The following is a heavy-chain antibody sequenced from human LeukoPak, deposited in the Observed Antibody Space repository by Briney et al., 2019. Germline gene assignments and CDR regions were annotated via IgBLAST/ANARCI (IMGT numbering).Heavy chain of an antibody. V-gene: IGHV4-34*01. J-gene: IGHJ6*02. CDR1: GGSFSGYY. CDR3: ARGSPTYDYVWGSYRYSYYYGMDV. Sequence: SETLSLTCAVYGGSFSGYYWSWIRQPPGKGLEWIGEINHSGSTNYNPSLKSRVTISVDTSKNQSSLKLSSVTAADTAVYYCARGSPTYDYVWGSYRYSYYYGMDVWGQGTTVTVSS. CDR2: INHSGST. D-gene: IGHD3-16*02.